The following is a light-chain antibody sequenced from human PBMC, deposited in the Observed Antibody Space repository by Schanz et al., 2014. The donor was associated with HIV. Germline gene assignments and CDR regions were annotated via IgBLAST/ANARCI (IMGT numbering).Light chain of an antibody. CDR2: EVT. CDR3: SSYANTDTVL. Sequence: QSALTQPASVSGSPGQSITISCTGTSSDVGSYNLVSWYQQHPGKAPKLMIYEVTRRPSGLSNRFSGSKSGNTASLTISGLQSDDEANYYCSSYANTDTVLFGGGTKLTVL. J-gene: IGLJ2*01. CDR1: SSDVGSYNL. V-gene: IGLV2-14*02.